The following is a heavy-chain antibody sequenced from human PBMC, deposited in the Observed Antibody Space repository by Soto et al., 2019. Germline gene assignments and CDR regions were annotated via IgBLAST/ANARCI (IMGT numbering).Heavy chain of an antibody. CDR3: ARELNKDSSASYSFAY. CDR2: VSTNNADT. Sequence: ASVKVSCKTSGYHFTAYGLAWLRQAPGQRPEWMGWVSTNNADTNYAQKFQGRVTMTTDKSTTTTYMELRSLRSDDTAVYYCARELNKDSSASYSFAYWGQGTLVTVSS. V-gene: IGHV1-18*01. CDR1: GYHFTAYG. J-gene: IGHJ4*02. D-gene: IGHD3-22*01.